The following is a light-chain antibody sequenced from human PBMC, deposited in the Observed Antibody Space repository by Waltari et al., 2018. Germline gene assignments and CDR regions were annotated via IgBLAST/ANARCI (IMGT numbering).Light chain of an antibody. CDR3: QQYDTSPYT. CDR1: QSLRSSS. CDR2: RAS. J-gene: IGKJ2*01. V-gene: IGKV3-20*01. Sequence: DIVLTPSPATLSLSPGGSATLSCRASQSLRSSSLAWYRQKPCQAPRLLVYRASNRATGIPDRIRGSGSGTDFTLTISGLEPEDFAVYYCQQYDTSPYTFGQGTKLDFK.